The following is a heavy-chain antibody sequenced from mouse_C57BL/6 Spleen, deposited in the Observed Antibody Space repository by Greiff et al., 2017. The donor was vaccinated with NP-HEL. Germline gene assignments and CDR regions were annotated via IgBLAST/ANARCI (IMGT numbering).Heavy chain of an antibody. CDR2: IYPGDGDT. V-gene: IGHV1-80*01. J-gene: IGHJ2*01. CDR1: GYAFSSYW. CDR3: ARNNYGSSSCDY. Sequence: VVESGASVKISCKASGYAFSSYWMNWVKQRPGKGLEWIGQIYPGDGDTNYNGKFKGKATLTADKSSSTAYMQLSSLTSEDSAVYFCARNNYGSSSCDYWGQGTTLTVSS. D-gene: IGHD1-1*01.